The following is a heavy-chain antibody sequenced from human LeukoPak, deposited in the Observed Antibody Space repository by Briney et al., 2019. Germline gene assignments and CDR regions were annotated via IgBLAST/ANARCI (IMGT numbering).Heavy chain of an antibody. D-gene: IGHD6-19*01. CDR3: ARRLAVTGRYYFDY. CDR2: VYYNGIT. J-gene: IGHJ4*02. Sequence: PSETLSLTCFVSGGSISTYYWTWIRQPPGKGLEWIGFVYYNGITKYNPSLQSRVSISVDTSKNQFSLKLNSVTAADTAVYYCARRLAVTGRYYFDYWGQGALVTVSS. V-gene: IGHV4-59*08. CDR1: GGSISTYY.